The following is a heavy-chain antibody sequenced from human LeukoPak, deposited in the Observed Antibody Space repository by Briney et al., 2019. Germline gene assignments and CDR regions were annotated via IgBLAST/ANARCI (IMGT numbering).Heavy chain of an antibody. Sequence: PGGSLRLSCAASGFTFDDYAMHWVRQAPGKGLEWVSGISWSSGNRGYADSVKGRFTISRDNAKNSLCLQMNSLRPEDTALYYCAKDSYGDYYYMDVWGQGTTVTVSS. CDR2: ISWSSGNR. CDR3: AKDSYGDYYYMDV. D-gene: IGHD4-17*01. J-gene: IGHJ6*02. V-gene: IGHV3-9*01. CDR1: GFTFDDYA.